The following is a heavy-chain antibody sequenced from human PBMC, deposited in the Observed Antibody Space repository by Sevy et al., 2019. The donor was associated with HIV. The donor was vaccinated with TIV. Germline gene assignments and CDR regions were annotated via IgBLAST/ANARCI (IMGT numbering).Heavy chain of an antibody. V-gene: IGHV5-51*01. Sequence: GESLKISCKGSGYSFTSYWIGWVRQMPGKGLEWMGIIYPGDSDTRYSPPFQGQVTISADKSISTAYLQWSSLKASDTAMYYCARPAHTMATIKTYDAFDIWGQGTMVTVSS. CDR1: GYSFTSYW. D-gene: IGHD5-12*01. CDR3: ARPAHTMATIKTYDAFDI. J-gene: IGHJ3*02. CDR2: IYPGDSDT.